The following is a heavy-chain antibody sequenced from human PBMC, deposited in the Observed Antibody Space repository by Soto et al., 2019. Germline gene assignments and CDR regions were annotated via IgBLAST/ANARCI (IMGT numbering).Heavy chain of an antibody. D-gene: IGHD3-3*01. J-gene: IGHJ3*02. CDR3: RGDRSGYLFLDAFDI. CDR1: GFTFSSYG. CDR2: IWYDGSNK. V-gene: IGHV3-33*01. Sequence: QVQLVESGGGVVQPGRSLRLSCAASGFTFSSYGMHWVRQAPGKGLEWVAVIWYDGSNKYYADSVKGRFTISIDNSKNTLYLQMNSLRAEDTAVYYCRGDRSGYLFLDAFDIWGQGTMVTVSS.